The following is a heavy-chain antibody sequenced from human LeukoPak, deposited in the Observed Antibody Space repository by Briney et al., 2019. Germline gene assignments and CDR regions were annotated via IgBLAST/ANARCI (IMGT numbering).Heavy chain of an antibody. V-gene: IGHV1-69*04. J-gene: IGHJ6*02. CDR3: ARPLTLIRNHQYYYYGMDI. D-gene: IGHD2-21*02. CDR1: GGSFTTNG. Sequence: GASVKASCKASGGSFTTNGVSWVRQAPGQGLEWMGRIIPTVDKPIYAQNFQGRVTIAADKSTGTAYMELSSLRPEDTAVYYCARPLTLIRNHQYYYYGMDIWGQGTTVTVSS. CDR2: IIPTVDKP.